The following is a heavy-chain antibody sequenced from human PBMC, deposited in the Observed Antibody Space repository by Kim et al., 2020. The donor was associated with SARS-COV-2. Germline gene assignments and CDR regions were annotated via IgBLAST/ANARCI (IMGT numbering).Heavy chain of an antibody. V-gene: IGHV1-18*04. D-gene: IGHD2-2*01. CDR1: GYTFTSYS. CDR2: ISAYNGNT. Sequence: ASVKVSCKASGYTFTSYSISWVRQAPGQGLEWMGWISAYNGNTNYAQKLQGGVTMTTDTSTSTAYMELRSLRSDDTAVYYCARDRRVIVVVPAANYYYYGMDVWGQGTTVTVSS. J-gene: IGHJ6*02. CDR3: ARDRRVIVVVPAANYYYYGMDV.